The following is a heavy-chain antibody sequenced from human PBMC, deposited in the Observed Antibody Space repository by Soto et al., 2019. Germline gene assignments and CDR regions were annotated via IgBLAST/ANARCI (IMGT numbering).Heavy chain of an antibody. Sequence: ASVKVSCKVSGYTLTELSMHWLRQSPGKGLEWMGGFDPEDGETIYAQKFQGRVTMTEDTSTDTAYMELSSLRSEDTAVYYCATDFSSSRDYWGQGTLVTVSS. CDR1: GYTLTELS. CDR3: ATDFSSSRDY. J-gene: IGHJ4*02. V-gene: IGHV1-24*01. CDR2: FDPEDGET. D-gene: IGHD6-6*01.